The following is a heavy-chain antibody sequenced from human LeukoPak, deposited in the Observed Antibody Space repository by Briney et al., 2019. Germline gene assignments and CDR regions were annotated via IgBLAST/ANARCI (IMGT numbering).Heavy chain of an antibody. CDR2: IYSGGST. J-gene: IGHJ6*03. V-gene: IGHV3-53*01. CDR1: GFTFSSYS. D-gene: IGHD3-10*01. CDR3: ARVKAGYYYYMDV. Sequence: GGSLRLSCAASGFTFSSYSMNWVRQAPGKGLEWVSVIYSGGSTYYADSVMGRFTISRDNSKNTLHVQMNSLRAEDTAVYYCARVKAGYYYYMDVWGKGTTVTVSS.